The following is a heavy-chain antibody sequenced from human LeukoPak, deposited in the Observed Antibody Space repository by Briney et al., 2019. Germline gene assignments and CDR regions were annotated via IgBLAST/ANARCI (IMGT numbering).Heavy chain of an antibody. CDR2: INPNSGGT. CDR3: ARARLEWLFGFDP. D-gene: IGHD3-3*01. CDR1: GYSFTGYY. J-gene: IGHJ5*02. Sequence: GASVKVSCKASGYSFTGYYMHWVRQAAGQGFEWMGWINPNSGGTNYAQKFQGRVTMTRDTSISTAYMELSRLRSDDTAMYYCARARLEWLFGFDPWGQGTLVTVSS. V-gene: IGHV1-2*02.